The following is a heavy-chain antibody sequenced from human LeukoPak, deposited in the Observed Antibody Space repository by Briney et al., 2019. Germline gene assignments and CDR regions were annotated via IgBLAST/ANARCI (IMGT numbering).Heavy chain of an antibody. J-gene: IGHJ4*02. CDR3: ASFLSGWDY. V-gene: IGHV4-39*01. CDR2: IYYSGST. Sequence: SETLSLTCTVSGGSISSSSYYWGWIRQPPGKGLEWIGSIYYSGSTYYNPSLKSRVTISADTSKNQFSLKLSSVTAADTAVYYCASFLSGWDYWGQGTLVTVSS. CDR1: GGSISSSSYY. D-gene: IGHD6-19*01.